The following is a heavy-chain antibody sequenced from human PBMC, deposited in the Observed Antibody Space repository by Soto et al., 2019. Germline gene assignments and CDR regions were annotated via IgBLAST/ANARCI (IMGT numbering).Heavy chain of an antibody. CDR1: GGAFTNDI. V-gene: IGHV1-69*02. J-gene: IGHJ4*02. CDR3: AGDSPIGSAFSGYDAIDY. Sequence: QVQLVQSGAEVKKPGSSVKVSCKASGGAFTNDIITWVRQAPGQGLEWVGRIIPLLDITNYAQKFQGRVTITADKATGTAFMGLKSLISEDTAVYYCAGDSPIGSAFSGYDAIDYWGQGTLVTVSS. CDR2: IIPLLDIT. D-gene: IGHD5-12*01.